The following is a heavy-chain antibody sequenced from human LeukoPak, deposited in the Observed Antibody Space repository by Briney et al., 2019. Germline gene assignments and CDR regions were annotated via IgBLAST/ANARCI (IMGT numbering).Heavy chain of an antibody. CDR1: GGTFSSYA. CDR2: IIPIFGTA. V-gene: IGHV1-69*13. CDR3: ARDGGPHYYDSSGYYNY. Sequence: VASVTVSCKASGGTFSSYAISWVRQAPGQGLEWMGGIIPIFGTANYAQKFQGRVTITADESTSTAYMELSSLRSEDTAVYYCARDGGPHYYDSSGYYNYWGQGTLVTVSS. J-gene: IGHJ4*02. D-gene: IGHD3-22*01.